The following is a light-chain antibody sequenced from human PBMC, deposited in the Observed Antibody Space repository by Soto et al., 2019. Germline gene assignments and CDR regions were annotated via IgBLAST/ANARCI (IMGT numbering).Light chain of an antibody. CDR3: EQSYSALLFT. CDR2: AAS. J-gene: IGKJ3*01. V-gene: IGKV1-39*01. CDR1: QTIGRY. Sequence: DIQMTQFPSSLSASVGDRVTITCRASQTIGRYLNWYQQKPGKVPKLLIYAASNLQSGVPARFSGSGSGTDFTLTITSLLPEDFATYYCEQSYSALLFTFGPGTKVDI.